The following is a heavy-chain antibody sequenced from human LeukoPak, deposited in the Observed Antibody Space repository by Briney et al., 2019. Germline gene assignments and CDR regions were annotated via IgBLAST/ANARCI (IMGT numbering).Heavy chain of an antibody. CDR1: GGSVSSGRYY. D-gene: IGHD3-22*01. V-gene: IGHV4-61*01. CDR3: AGDREYYDTSGYFYGMDV. CDR2: IYYSGST. Sequence: SETLSLTCTVSGGSVSSGRYYWSWIRQPPGKGLEWIGYIYYSGSTNYNPSLKSRVTISVDTSKNQFSLKLSSVTAADTAVYYCAGDREYYDTSGYFYGMDVWGQGTTVTVSS. J-gene: IGHJ6*02.